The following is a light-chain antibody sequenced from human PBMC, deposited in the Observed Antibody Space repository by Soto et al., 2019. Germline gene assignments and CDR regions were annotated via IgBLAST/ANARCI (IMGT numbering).Light chain of an antibody. J-gene: IGKJ2*01. CDR3: QQYHDSPMNT. V-gene: IGKV3-20*01. CDR1: QSVRSTF. Sequence: VLPQSPDTLSLSPGDRATLSCRASQSVRSTFLAWYQQKPGQAPRLLIYGASNRAASIAERFSGSASGTEFTLTISRLEPYDSAVYYCQQYHDSPMNTFGQGPKLQIK. CDR2: GAS.